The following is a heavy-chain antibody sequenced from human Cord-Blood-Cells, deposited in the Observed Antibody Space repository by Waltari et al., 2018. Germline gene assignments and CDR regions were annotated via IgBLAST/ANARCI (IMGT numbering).Heavy chain of an antibody. CDR2: ISAYNGNT. CDR3: ARDVAPIAAAGYYYYGMDV. Sequence: QVQLVQSGAEVKKPGASVKVSCKASGYTFTSYGISWVRQAPGQGLEWMGWISAYNGNTNYAQKLQGRVTMTTDISTSTAYMERGSRRSDDTAVYYCARDVAPIAAAGYYYYGMDVWGQGTTVTVSS. J-gene: IGHJ6*02. D-gene: IGHD6-13*01. V-gene: IGHV1-18*01. CDR1: GYTFTSYG.